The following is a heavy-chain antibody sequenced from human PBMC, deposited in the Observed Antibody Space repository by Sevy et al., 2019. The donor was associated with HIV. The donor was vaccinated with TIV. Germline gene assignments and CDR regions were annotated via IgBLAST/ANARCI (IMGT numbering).Heavy chain of an antibody. V-gene: IGHV4-39*01. CDR1: GGSFSISSFY. CDR3: ARGRVSCSSISCRTTVGYFDY. D-gene: IGHD2-2*01. CDR2: IYYTGST. Sequence: SETLSLTCSVSGGSFSISSFYWGWIRQPPGKGLECIGNIYYTGSTYYNPSLKSRVTISIDTSKNQFSLKLRSVTAADTAVYYCARGRVSCSSISCRTTVGYFDYWGQGTLVTVSS. J-gene: IGHJ4*02.